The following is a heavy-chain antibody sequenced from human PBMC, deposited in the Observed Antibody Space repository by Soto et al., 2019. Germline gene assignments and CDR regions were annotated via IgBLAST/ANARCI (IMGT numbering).Heavy chain of an antibody. CDR3: ARSLSRSNYYYGMDV. V-gene: IGHV1-18*01. J-gene: IGHJ6*02. Sequence: GASVKVSCKASGYTFTSYDISWVRQAPGQGLEWMGWISAYNGNTNYAQKLQGRVTMTTDTSTSTAYMELRSLRSDDTAVYYCARSLSRSNYYYGMDVWGQGTTVTVSS. CDR1: GYTFTSYD. CDR2: ISAYNGNT.